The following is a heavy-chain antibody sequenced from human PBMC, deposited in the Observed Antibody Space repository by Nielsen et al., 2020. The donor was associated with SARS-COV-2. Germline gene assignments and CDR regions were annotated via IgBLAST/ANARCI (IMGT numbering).Heavy chain of an antibody. V-gene: IGHV3-23*01. D-gene: IGHD3-22*01. Sequence: GESLKISCAASGFTFSSYAMSWVRQAPGKGLEWVSAISGSGGSTYYADSVKGRFTISRDNSKNTLYLQMNSLRAEDTAVYYCAKDRVTWLYNWFDPWGQGTLVTVSS. CDR2: ISGSGGST. CDR1: GFTFSSYA. CDR3: AKDRVTWLYNWFDP. J-gene: IGHJ5*02.